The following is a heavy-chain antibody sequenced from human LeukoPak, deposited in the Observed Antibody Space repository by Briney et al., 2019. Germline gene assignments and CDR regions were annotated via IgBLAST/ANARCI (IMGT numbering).Heavy chain of an antibody. CDR1: GGSISSGSYY. D-gene: IGHD2-21*01. CDR2: IYTSGST. CDR3: ATGNSQYYYGMDV. J-gene: IGHJ6*02. Sequence: SSETLSLTCTVSGGSISSGSYYWSWIRQPAGKGLEWIGRIYTSGSTNYNPSLKSRVTISVDTSKNQFSLKLSSVTAADTAVYYCATGNSQYYYGMDVWGQGTMVTVSS. V-gene: IGHV4-61*02.